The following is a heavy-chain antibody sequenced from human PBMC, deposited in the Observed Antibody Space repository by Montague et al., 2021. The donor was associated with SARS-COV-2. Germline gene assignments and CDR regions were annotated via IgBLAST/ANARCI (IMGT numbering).Heavy chain of an antibody. D-gene: IGHD3-10*01. CDR2: IDWDDDK. CDR1: GFSLSTSGMC. V-gene: IGHV2-70*01. Sequence: PALVKPTQTLTLTCTFSGFSLSTSGMCVSWIRQPPGKALEWLALIDWDDDKYYSTSLKTRLTISKDTSKNQVVLAMTNMDPVDTATYYCARMPVLLWFGELGSSVMAVWGQGPPVPVPS. J-gene: IGHJ6*02. CDR3: ARMPVLLWFGELGSSVMAV.